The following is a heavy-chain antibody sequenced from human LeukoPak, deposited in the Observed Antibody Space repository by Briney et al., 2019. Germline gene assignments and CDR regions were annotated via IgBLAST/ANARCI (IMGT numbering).Heavy chain of an antibody. D-gene: IGHD5-18*01. CDR2: INWYGGST. CDR3: ARVLGGYSYAPFDY. V-gene: IGHV3-20*04. Sequence: GGSLRLSCAASGFTFDDYGMSWLRQAPGKGLEWVSGINWYGGSTGYADSVKGRFTISRDNAKNSLYLQMNSLRAEDTALYYCARVLGGYSYAPFDYWGQGTLVTVSS. CDR1: GFTFDDYG. J-gene: IGHJ4*02.